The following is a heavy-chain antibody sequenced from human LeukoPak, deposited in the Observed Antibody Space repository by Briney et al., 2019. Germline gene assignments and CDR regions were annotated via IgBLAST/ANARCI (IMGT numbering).Heavy chain of an antibody. V-gene: IGHV4-59*12. Sequence: PSETLSLTCTVSGGSINSYSWSWIRQPPGKGLEWIGDIFYTGSTSYNPSLNSRVTISVDTSKNQFSLKLISVTAADTAVYYCARGGDWLWAYFDYWGQGTLVTVSS. CDR1: GGSINSYS. D-gene: IGHD3-9*01. CDR2: IFYTGST. J-gene: IGHJ4*02. CDR3: ARGGDWLWAYFDY.